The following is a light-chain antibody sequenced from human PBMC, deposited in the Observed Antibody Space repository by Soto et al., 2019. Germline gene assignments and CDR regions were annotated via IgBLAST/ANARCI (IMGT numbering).Light chain of an antibody. CDR2: EVT. CDR1: SSDIGGYKY. CDR3: ASHAGGNNFVV. Sequence: QSALTQPPSASGSPGQSVTISCTGTSSDIGGYKYVSWYQQHPDKAPKLMIYEVTQRPSGVPDRFSGSKSGNTASLTVSGLQSDDEADYYCASHAGGNNFVVFGGGTKLTVL. V-gene: IGLV2-8*01. J-gene: IGLJ2*01.